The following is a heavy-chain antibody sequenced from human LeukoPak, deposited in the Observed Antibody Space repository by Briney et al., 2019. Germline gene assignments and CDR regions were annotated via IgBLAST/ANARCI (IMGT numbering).Heavy chain of an antibody. J-gene: IGHJ4*02. Sequence: GGSLRLSCAASGFTFSSYGMHWVRQAPGKGLEWVAFIRYDGSNKYYADAVKGRITVSRDNSKNTLYLQMNSLRAEDTAVYYCAKDPMVRGVIGRYFDYWGQGTLVTVSS. V-gene: IGHV3-30*02. CDR3: AKDPMVRGVIGRYFDY. CDR1: GFTFSSYG. D-gene: IGHD3-10*01. CDR2: IRYDGSNK.